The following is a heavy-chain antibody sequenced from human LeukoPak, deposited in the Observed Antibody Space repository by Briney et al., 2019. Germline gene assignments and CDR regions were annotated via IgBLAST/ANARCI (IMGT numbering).Heavy chain of an antibody. V-gene: IGHV4-59*01. CDR3: ARGITVTTTSDHLDF. CDR2: VFYTGTT. J-gene: IGHJ4*02. D-gene: IGHD4-17*01. Sequence: PSETLSLTCTVSGDSISGYYWNWIRQPPGKGLEWIGHVFYTGTTKYHPSLKSRIAISVDTSSNQFSLKLRSVTTADTAVYYCARGITVTTTSDHLDFWGQGILVTVSS. CDR1: GDSISGYY.